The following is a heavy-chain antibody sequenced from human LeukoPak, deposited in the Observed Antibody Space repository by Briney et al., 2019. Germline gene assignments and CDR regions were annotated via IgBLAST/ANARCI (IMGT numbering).Heavy chain of an antibody. CDR2: IHDSGRS. CDR3: ATYNSSGFGN. CDR1: GGSISRYY. J-gene: IGHJ4*02. D-gene: IGHD3-22*01. V-gene: IGHV4-59*01. Sequence: SATLSLTCTVSGGSISRYYWSWIRQSPGKGLEWIAYIHDSGRSNSHPSLKSRVSISVDTSQEQFFLRLSSVTAADTAVYYCATYNSSGFGNWGQGTLVTVSS.